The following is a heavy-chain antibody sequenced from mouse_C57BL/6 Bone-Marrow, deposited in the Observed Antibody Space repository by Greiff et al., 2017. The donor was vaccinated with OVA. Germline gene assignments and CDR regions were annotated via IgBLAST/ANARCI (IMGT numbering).Heavy chain of an antibody. CDR1: GFTFSDYY. CDR3: ARDPYYDYDGDWYFDV. J-gene: IGHJ1*03. Sequence: DVKLVESEGGLVQPGSSMKLSCTASGFTFSDYYMAWVRQVPEKGLEWVANINYDGSSTYYLDSLKSRFIISRDNAKNILYLQMSSLKSEDTATYYCARDPYYDYDGDWYFDVWGTGTTVTVSS. CDR2: INYDGSST. D-gene: IGHD2-4*01. V-gene: IGHV5-16*01.